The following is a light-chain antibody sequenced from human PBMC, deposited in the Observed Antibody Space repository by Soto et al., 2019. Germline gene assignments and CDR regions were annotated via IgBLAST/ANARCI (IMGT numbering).Light chain of an antibody. CDR3: QQYNSYSPVT. CDR1: QSIRSW. J-gene: IGKJ3*01. Sequence: DIQMTQSPSTLSASVGDRVTITCRASQSIRSWLAWYQQKPGKAPKLLIYKASSLQSGVPSRFSGSGSGTEFTLTISSLQPDDFATYYCQQYNSYSPVTFGPGPKVDIK. V-gene: IGKV1-5*03. CDR2: KAS.